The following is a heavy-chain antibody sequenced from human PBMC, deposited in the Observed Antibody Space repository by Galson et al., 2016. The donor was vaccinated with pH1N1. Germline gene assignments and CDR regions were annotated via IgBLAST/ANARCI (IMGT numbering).Heavy chain of an antibody. D-gene: IGHD4-17*01. CDR2: ISWNSGRI. CDR1: GFTFDDYA. Sequence: SLRLSCAASGFTFDDYAMHWVRQAPGKGLEWVSHISWNSGRIGYADSVKGRFTISRDNAKNSQYLQMNSLRPEDTALYYCAKDIITGDYGDCYNFDYWGQGTLVTVSS. V-gene: IGHV3-9*01. CDR3: AKDIITGDYGDCYNFDY. J-gene: IGHJ4*02.